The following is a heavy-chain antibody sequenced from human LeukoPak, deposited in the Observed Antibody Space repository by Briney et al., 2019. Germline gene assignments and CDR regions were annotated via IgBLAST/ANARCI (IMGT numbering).Heavy chain of an antibody. J-gene: IGHJ6*02. D-gene: IGHD3-9*01. V-gene: IGHV3-48*03. CDR3: ARVDDIGYYGMDV. CDR1: GFTFSSYE. CDR2: ISSRGSSI. Sequence: GGYLRLSCAASGFTFSSYEMNWVRQAPGKGLEWVSYISSRGSSIYYADSVKGRFTLSRDNAKNSLYLQMNSLRAEDTAVYYCARVDDIGYYGMDVWGQGTTVTVSS.